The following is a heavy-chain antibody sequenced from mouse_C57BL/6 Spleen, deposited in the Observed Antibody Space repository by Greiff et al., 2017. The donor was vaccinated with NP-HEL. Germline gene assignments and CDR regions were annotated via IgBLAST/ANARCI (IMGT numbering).Heavy chain of an antibody. CDR2: IHPNSGST. J-gene: IGHJ2*01. CDR3: ARSNYAWTGSYYFDY. V-gene: IGHV1-64*01. CDR1: GYTFTSYW. D-gene: IGHD1-1*02. Sequence: QVQLQQPGAELVKPGASVKLSCKASGYTFTSYWMHWVKQRPGQGLEWIGMIHPNSGSTNYNEKFKSKASLTVDKSSSTAYMQLSSLTSEDSAVYYCARSNYAWTGSYYFDYWGQGTTLTVSS.